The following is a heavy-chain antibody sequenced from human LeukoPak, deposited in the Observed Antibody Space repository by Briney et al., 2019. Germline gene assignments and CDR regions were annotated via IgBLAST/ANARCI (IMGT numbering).Heavy chain of an antibody. CDR1: GGSISSYY. V-gene: IGHV4-59*01. CDR2: IYYSGST. CDR3: ARDPWSYYYMDV. Sequence: SETLSLTCTVSGGSISSYYWSWLRQPPGKGLVWIGYIYYSGSTNYNPSLKSRVTVSVDTSKNQFSLKLSSVTAADTAVYYCARDPWSYYYMDVWGKGTTVTVSS. D-gene: IGHD2-8*01. J-gene: IGHJ6*03.